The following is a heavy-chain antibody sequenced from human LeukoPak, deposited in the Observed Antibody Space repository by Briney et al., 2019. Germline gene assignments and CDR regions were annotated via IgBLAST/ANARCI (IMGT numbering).Heavy chain of an antibody. CDR1: GGSISSGGYY. CDR3: ARRIPVAGLFDY. J-gene: IGHJ4*02. V-gene: IGHV4-31*03. D-gene: IGHD6-13*01. Sequence: SQTLSLTCTVSGGSISSGGYYWSWIRQHPGRGLEWIGYIYDRGSTYYNPSLLSRATLSADRAKNQFSLKLTSVTAADTAVYFCARRIPVAGLFDYWGQGILVTVSS. CDR2: IYDRGST.